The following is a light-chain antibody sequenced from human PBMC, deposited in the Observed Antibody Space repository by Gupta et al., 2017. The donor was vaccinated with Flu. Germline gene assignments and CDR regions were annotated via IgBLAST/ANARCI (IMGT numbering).Light chain of an antibody. CDR2: GAS. Sequence: IVLTQFPGTLSLPPGERATLSCRAIQSVSSCYLAWYQQKPGQTPRLLIYGASSRANGIPGRFSGRGSGADFPLTISRLEPEDFAVYYCQQYGSSPQTFGQGTKVEIK. V-gene: IGKV3-20*01. J-gene: IGKJ1*01. CDR1: QSVSSCY. CDR3: QQYGSSPQT.